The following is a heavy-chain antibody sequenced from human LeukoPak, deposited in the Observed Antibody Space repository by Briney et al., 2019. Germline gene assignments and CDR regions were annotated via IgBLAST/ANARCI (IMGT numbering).Heavy chain of an antibody. Sequence: ASVKVSCKASGGTFSSYAISWVRQAPGQGLEWMGIINPSGGSTSYAQKFQGRVTMTRDTSTSTVYMELSSLRSEDTAVYYCARDRASSSLNHGHWFDPWGQGTLVTVSS. CDR3: ARDRASSSLNHGHWFDP. V-gene: IGHV1-46*01. CDR1: GGTFSSYA. D-gene: IGHD6-13*01. CDR2: INPSGGST. J-gene: IGHJ5*02.